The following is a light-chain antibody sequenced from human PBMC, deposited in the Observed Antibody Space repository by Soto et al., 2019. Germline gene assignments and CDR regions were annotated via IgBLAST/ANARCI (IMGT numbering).Light chain of an antibody. J-gene: IGKJ5*01. CDR3: QQYGSSIT. Sequence: EIVLTQSPGTLSLSPGERATLSCRASQSVSSSYLAWYQQKPGRAPRLLIYGASSRATGIPDRFSGSGSGTDFTLTINRLEPEDFAVYYCQQYGSSITFGQGTRLEIK. CDR2: GAS. V-gene: IGKV3-20*01. CDR1: QSVSSSY.